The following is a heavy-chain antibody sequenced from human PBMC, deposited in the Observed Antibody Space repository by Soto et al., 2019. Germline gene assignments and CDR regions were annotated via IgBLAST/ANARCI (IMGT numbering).Heavy chain of an antibody. CDR3: ARDRYFDY. CDR2: IYYSGST. CDR1: GGSISSYY. J-gene: IGHJ4*02. Sequence: SETLSLTCTVSGGSISSYYWSWIRQPPGKGLEWIGYIYYSGSTNYNPSLKSRVTISVDTSKNQFSLKLSSVTAADTAVYYCARDRYFDYWGQGTLVTVSS. V-gene: IGHV4-59*01.